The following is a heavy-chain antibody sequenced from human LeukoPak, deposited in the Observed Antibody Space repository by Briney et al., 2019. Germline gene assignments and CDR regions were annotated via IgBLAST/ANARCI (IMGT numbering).Heavy chain of an antibody. CDR3: ARDDGSTSWYYYYMDV. J-gene: IGHJ6*03. CDR1: GGTFSSYA. CDR2: IIPIFGTA. D-gene: IGHD2-2*01. V-gene: IGHV1-69*05. Sequence: SVKLSCKASGGTFSSYAISWVRQAPGQGLEWMGGIIPIFGTANYAQKFQGRDTITTDESTSTAYMELSSLRSEDTAVYYCARDDGSTSWYYYYMDVWGKGTTVTVSS.